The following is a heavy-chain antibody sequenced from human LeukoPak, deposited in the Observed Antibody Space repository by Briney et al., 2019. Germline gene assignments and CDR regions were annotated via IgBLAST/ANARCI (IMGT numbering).Heavy chain of an antibody. CDR2: IKPDGSEK. V-gene: IGHV3-7*05. D-gene: IGHD6-19*01. Sequence: GGSLRLSCAGSGFIFSNYEMNWVRQAPGKGLECVANIKPDGSEKHYVDSVEGRFTISRDNAKNSLFLEMNSLRAEDTAVYYCARGRMAVAGSYEYWGQGTLVTVSS. J-gene: IGHJ4*02. CDR1: GFIFSNYE. CDR3: ARGRMAVAGSYEY.